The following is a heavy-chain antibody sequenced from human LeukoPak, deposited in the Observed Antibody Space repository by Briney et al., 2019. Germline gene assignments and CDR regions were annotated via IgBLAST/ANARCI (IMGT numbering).Heavy chain of an antibody. J-gene: IGHJ5*02. V-gene: IGHV5-51*01. Sequence: GESLKISCKGSGYTFTSYWVGWVRQMPGKGLEWMGTIYPGDSDTRYSPSFQGQVTISADKSISTAYLQWSSLKASDTAMYYCARGGYSGYAGFDPWGQGTPVTVSS. CDR2: IYPGDSDT. D-gene: IGHD5-12*01. CDR1: GYTFTSYW. CDR3: ARGGYSGYAGFDP.